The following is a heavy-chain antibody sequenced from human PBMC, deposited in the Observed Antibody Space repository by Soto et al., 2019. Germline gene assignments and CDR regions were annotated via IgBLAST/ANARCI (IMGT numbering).Heavy chain of an antibody. D-gene: IGHD6-13*01. CDR2: INSDGSST. CDR1: GFTFSSYW. J-gene: IGHJ4*02. CDR3: AREGPYSSSWYVDY. Sequence: GGSLRLSCAASGFTFSSYWMHWVRQAPGKGLVWVSRINSDGSSTSYADSVKGRFTISRDNAKNTLYLQMNSLRAEDPAVYYCAREGPYSSSWYVDYWGQGTLVTVSS. V-gene: IGHV3-74*01.